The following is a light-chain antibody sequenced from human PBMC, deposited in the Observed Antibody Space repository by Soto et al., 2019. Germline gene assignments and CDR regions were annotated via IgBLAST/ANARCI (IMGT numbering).Light chain of an antibody. Sequence: DIQMTQSPSTLSASVGDRVTITCRASQSISSWLAWYQQKPGKAPKLLIYKASSLESGVPSRFSGSGSGTEIHLTISRLQADDFSTYYYQQYNNYPWTFGQGTKVEIK. V-gene: IGKV1-5*03. CDR1: QSISSW. CDR2: KAS. J-gene: IGKJ1*01. CDR3: QQYNNYPWT.